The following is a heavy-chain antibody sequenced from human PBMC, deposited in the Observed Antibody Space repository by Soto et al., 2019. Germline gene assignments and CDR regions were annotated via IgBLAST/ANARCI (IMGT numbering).Heavy chain of an antibody. D-gene: IGHD1-26*01. V-gene: IGHV3-49*03. CDR1: GFNFADYG. CDR2: IRSRTYSRTA. J-gene: IGHJ4*02. Sequence: GGSLRLSCKTSGFNFADYGMSWLRRAPGKGLEWVGFIRSRTYSRTAEYAAAVRGRFTISRDDSKTTAYLQMDNLENEDTGVYYCTRDRNGWETQVTYFDFWGQGTLVTVSS. CDR3: TRDRNGWETQVTYFDF.